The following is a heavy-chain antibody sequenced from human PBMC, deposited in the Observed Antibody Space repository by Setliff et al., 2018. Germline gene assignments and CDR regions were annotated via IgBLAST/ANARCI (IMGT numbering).Heavy chain of an antibody. V-gene: IGHV1-18*01. Sequence: VASVKVSCKASGYTFTSYGISWVRQAPGQGLEWMGWISAYNGNTNYAQKLQGRVTMTTDTSTSTAYMELRSLRSDDTAVYYCARETRDPTYYNFWSGYEVGAFDPWGQGTLVTVSS. CDR1: GYTFTSYG. CDR3: ARETRDPTYYNFWSGYEVGAFDP. CDR2: ISAYNGNT. D-gene: IGHD3-3*01. J-gene: IGHJ5*02.